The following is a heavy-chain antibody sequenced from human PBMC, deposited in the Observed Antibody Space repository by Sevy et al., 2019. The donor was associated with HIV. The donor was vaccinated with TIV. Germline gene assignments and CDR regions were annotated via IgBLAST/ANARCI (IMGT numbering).Heavy chain of an antibody. CDR1: GFTFNNYA. CDR3: AKHYIHDIADGWYFDL. V-gene: IGHV3-23*01. Sequence: GGSLRLSCAASGFTFNNYAMSWVRQAPGKGLEGKGLEWVSTISGGGGGTYYADSVRGRFTISRDNSKNTLYLQVNSLGVEDTDVYYCAKHYIHDIADGWYFDLWGRGTLVTVSS. D-gene: IGHD6-13*01. CDR2: ISGGGGGT. J-gene: IGHJ2*01.